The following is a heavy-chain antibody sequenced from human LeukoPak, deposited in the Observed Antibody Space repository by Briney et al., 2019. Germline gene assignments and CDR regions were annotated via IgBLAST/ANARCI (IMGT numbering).Heavy chain of an antibody. D-gene: IGHD6-13*01. V-gene: IGHV4-59*01. Sequence: SETLSLTCSVSGGSISPYYWSWLRQPPGKGLEWIGYIHYSGSTNYNPSLLSRVTISLDTSKNQFSLKLNSVTATDTAVYYCARGPLIAAAGTWWGQGTLVTVSS. CDR3: ARGPLIAAAGTW. CDR2: IHYSGST. J-gene: IGHJ4*02. CDR1: GGSISPYY.